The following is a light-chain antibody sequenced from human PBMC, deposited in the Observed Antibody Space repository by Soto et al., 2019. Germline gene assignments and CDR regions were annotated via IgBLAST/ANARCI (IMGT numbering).Light chain of an antibody. CDR3: QSYDSSLSVYVV. J-gene: IGLJ2*01. Sequence: QSALTQPRSVSGSPGQSVTLSCTGTSSDVGGYHYVSWYQHHPGKAPKIIIYDVNKRPSGVPDRFSGSKSGNTASLTISGLQTEDEADYYCQSYDSSLSVYVVFGGGTKLTVL. CDR2: DVN. CDR1: SSDVGGYHY. V-gene: IGLV2-11*01.